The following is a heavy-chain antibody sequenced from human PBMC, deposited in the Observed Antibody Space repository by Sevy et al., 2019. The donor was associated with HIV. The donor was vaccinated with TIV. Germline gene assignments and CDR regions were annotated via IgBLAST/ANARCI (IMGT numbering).Heavy chain of an antibody. D-gene: IGHD6-6*01. CDR2: ISSNGGST. CDR3: VKTLHSSSEYNWFDP. CDR1: GLTFSSYA. V-gene: IGHV3-64D*06. Sequence: GESLKISCSASGLTFSSYAMHWVRQAPGKGLEYVSAISSNGGSTYYADSVKGRFTISRDNSKNTLYLQMSSLRAEDTAVYYCVKTLHSSSEYNWFDPWGQGTLVTVSS. J-gene: IGHJ5*02.